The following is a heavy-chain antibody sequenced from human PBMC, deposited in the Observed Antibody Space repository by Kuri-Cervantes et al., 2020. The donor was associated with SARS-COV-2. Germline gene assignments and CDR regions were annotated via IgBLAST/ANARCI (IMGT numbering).Heavy chain of an antibody. D-gene: IGHD4-23*01. Sequence: ASVKVSCKASGYTFTSYDINWVRQATGQGLEWMGWMNPNSGNTGYAQKLQGRVTMTTDISTSTAYMELRSLRSDDTAVYYCAREIERGTVVIAYMGYFDYWGQGTLVTVSS. CDR1: GYTFTSYD. CDR3: AREIERGTVVIAYMGYFDY. V-gene: IGHV1-8*02. J-gene: IGHJ4*02. CDR2: MNPNSGNT.